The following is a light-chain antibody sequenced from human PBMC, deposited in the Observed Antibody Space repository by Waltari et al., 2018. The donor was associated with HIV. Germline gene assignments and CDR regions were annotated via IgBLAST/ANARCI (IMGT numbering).Light chain of an antibody. J-gene: IGLJ2*01. CDR2: EVP. Sequence: QSALTQPASVSGSPGQSITISCTGTGSDVGASDYVSWYQQHPGKAPKLMISEVPNQPAGVSNRFSGSKSGNTASRTISGLQAEDEADYYCSSYSSSSTWIFGGGTKLTV. CDR1: GSDVGASDY. CDR3: SSYSSSSTWI. V-gene: IGLV2-14*01.